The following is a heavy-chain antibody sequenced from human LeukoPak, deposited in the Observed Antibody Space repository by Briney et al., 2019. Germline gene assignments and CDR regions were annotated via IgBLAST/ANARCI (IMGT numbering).Heavy chain of an antibody. CDR2: INHSGST. V-gene: IGHV4-34*01. CDR1: GGSFSGYY. J-gene: IGHJ4*02. Sequence: SETLSLTCAVYGGSFSGYYWSWIRQPPGKGLEWIGEINHSGSTNYNPSLKSRVTISVDTSKSQFSLKLSSVTAADTAVYYCARGAAIYDYVWGSYRQAPRLDYWGQGTLVTVSS. CDR3: ARGAAIYDYVWGSYRQAPRLDY. D-gene: IGHD3-16*02.